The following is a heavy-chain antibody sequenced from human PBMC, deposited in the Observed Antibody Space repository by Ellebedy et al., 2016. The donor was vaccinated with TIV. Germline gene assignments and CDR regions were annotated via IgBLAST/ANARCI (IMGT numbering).Heavy chain of an antibody. D-gene: IGHD6-19*01. CDR2: IYYSGST. CDR1: GGSISSYY. CDR3: ASGLDKQWLAIDY. J-gene: IGHJ4*02. Sequence: MPSETLSLTCTVSGGSISSYYWSWIRQPPGKGLEWIGYIYYSGSTNYNPSLKSRVTMSVDTSKNQFSLKLSSVTAADTAVYYCASGLDKQWLAIDYWGQGTLVTVSS. V-gene: IGHV4-59*12.